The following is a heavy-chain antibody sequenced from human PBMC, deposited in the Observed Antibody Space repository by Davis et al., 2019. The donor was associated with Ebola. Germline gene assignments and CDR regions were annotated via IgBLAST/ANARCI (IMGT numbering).Heavy chain of an antibody. D-gene: IGHD3-16*02. CDR3: ARVNGDYYYYGLDV. V-gene: IGHV4-34*01. J-gene: IGHJ6*02. CDR2: INHGGST. CDR1: GFTFSSYS. Sequence: GSLRLSCAASGFTFSSYSMNWVRQAPGKGLEWIGEINHGGSTKYNPSLGSRVSISVDTSKNQFFLKVTSVTAADTAVYYCARVNGDYYYYGLDVWGQGTTVTVSS.